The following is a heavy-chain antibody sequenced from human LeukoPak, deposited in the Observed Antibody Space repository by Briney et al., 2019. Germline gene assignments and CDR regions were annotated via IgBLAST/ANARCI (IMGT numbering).Heavy chain of an antibody. CDR3: ARDRFEAYGDTELGY. V-gene: IGHV3-7*01. CDR2: IKQDGSEK. J-gene: IGHJ4*02. Sequence: TGGSLRLSRAASGFTFSKYWMSWVRQAPGKGLEWVANIKQDGSEKYYVDSVKGRFTISRDNAKNLFYLHMNSLRAEDTAVYYCARDRFEAYGDTELGYWGQGTLVTVSS. CDR1: GFTFSKYW. D-gene: IGHD4-17*01.